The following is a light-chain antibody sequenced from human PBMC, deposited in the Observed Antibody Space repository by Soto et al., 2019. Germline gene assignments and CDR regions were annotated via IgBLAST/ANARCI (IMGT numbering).Light chain of an antibody. CDR1: QGISSY. Sequence: DIQLTQSPSFLSASVGDRVTITCRASQGISSYLAWYQQKPGKAPKLLIYAASTLQSGVPSRFSGSGSETEFALTISSLQPEDFATYYCQQLNSYPLFGQGTKLEIK. CDR2: AAS. CDR3: QQLNSYPL. V-gene: IGKV1-9*01. J-gene: IGKJ2*01.